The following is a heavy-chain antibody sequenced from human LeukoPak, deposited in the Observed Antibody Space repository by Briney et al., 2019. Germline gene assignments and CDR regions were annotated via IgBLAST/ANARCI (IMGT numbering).Heavy chain of an antibody. V-gene: IGHV3-21*01. CDR2: ISSSSSYI. CDR3: VRGAGTRGDY. Sequence: PGGSLRLSCAASGFTFSSYAMHWVRQAPGKGLEWVSSISSSSSYIYYADSVKGRFTISRDNAKNSLYLQMNSLRAEDTAVYYCVRGAGTRGDYWGQGTLITVSS. CDR1: GFTFSSYA. D-gene: IGHD3-10*01. J-gene: IGHJ4*02.